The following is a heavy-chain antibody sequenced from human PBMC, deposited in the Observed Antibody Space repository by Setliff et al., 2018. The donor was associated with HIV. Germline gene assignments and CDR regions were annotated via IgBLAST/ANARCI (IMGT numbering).Heavy chain of an antibody. D-gene: IGHD3-3*01. J-gene: IGHJ3*02. V-gene: IGHV4-31*03. Sequence: SETLSLTCTVSGGSISSGGYYWSWIRQHPGKGLEWIGYIYYSGSTYYNPSLKSRVTISVDTSKNQFSLKLSSVTAADTAVYYCARAEGLIFGVGEGAFDIWGQGTMVTVSS. CDR3: ARAEGLIFGVGEGAFDI. CDR1: GGSISSGGYY. CDR2: IYYSGST.